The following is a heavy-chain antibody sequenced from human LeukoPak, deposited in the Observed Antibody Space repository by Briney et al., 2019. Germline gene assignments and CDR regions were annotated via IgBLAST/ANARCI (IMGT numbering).Heavy chain of an antibody. Sequence: PGGSLRLSCATSGFSFNGAWFSWVRQAPGKGLGWIGRIQHGGTTDYAAPVKGRFTISRDDSKATLYLQMNSLKTEDTAIYYCTTVTHFYLGGQGTLVTVSS. D-gene: IGHD2-15*01. CDR1: GFSFNGAW. CDR3: TTVTHFYL. CDR2: IQHGGTT. V-gene: IGHV3-15*01. J-gene: IGHJ4*02.